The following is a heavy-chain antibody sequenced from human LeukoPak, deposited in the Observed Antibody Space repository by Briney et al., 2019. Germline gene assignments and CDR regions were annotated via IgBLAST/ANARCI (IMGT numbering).Heavy chain of an antibody. CDR2: INPKSGGT. CDR1: GYSFTGYY. CDR3: ARRVFSGWGYYFDY. Sequence: ASVKVSCKASGYSFTGYYLDWVRQAPGQGLEWMGWINPKSGGTNYAQKFQGRVTMTRDTSISTAYVELSSLRSDDTAIYYCARRVFSGWGYYFDYWGQGALVTVSS. D-gene: IGHD6-19*01. J-gene: IGHJ4*02. V-gene: IGHV1-2*02.